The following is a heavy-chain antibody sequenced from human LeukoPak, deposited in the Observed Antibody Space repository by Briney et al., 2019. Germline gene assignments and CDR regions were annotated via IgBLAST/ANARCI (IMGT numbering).Heavy chain of an antibody. V-gene: IGHV4-39*01. CDR1: GGSTNSGIHC. Sequence: SETLSLTRTVSGGSTNSGIHCWGWIRQPPGKELEWIGSICHGGTTHYHPLLKSRVSISGDTSKNQFSLKMTPVTAADTAVYYCVRTRAAAGDLWGQGTLVTVSS. J-gene: IGHJ5*02. D-gene: IGHD6-13*01. CDR2: ICHGGTT. CDR3: VRTRAAAGDL.